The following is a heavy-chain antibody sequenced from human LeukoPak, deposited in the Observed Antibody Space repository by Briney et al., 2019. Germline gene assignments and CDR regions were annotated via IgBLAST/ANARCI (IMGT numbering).Heavy chain of an antibody. J-gene: IGHJ4*02. V-gene: IGHV3-30*02. CDR2: IRYDGSNK. D-gene: IGHD5-24*01. CDR3: AKVSRRMATILFDY. Sequence: PGGSLRLSCAASGFTFSSYCMHWVRQAPGKGLEGGAFIRYDGSNKYYADSVKGRFTISRDNSKNTLYLKMNSLRAEDTAVYYCAKVSRRMATILFDYWGQGTLVTVSS. CDR1: GFTFSSYC.